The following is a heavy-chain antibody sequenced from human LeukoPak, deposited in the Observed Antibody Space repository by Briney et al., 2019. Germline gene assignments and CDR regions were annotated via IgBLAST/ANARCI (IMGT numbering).Heavy chain of an antibody. Sequence: ASVKVSCKASGYTFTSYDIDWVRQATGQGLEWMGWMNPNSGNTGYAQKFQGRVTMTRNTSISTAYMELSSLRSEDTAVYYCARGLSHYYYYYMDVWGKGTTVTVSS. J-gene: IGHJ6*03. CDR1: GYTFTSYD. CDR2: MNPNSGNT. CDR3: ARGLSHYYYYYMDV. V-gene: IGHV1-8*01.